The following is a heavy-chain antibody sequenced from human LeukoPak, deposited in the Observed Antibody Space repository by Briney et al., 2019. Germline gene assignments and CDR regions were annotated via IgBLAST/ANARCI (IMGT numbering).Heavy chain of an antibody. CDR1: GFTSGDYA. CDR2: IRSKAYGGTT. CDR3: TRSSGGYDPLHDY. Sequence: GGSLRLSCTASGFTSGDYAMSWVRQVPGKGLEWVGFIRSKAYGGTTEYAASVKGRFTISRDDSKSIVYLQMNSLKTEDTAVYYCTRSSGGYDPLHDYWGQGTLVTVSS. D-gene: IGHD5-12*01. J-gene: IGHJ4*02. V-gene: IGHV3-49*04.